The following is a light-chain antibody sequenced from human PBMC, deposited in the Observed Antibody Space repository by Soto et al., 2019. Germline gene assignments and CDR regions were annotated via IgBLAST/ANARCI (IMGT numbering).Light chain of an antibody. V-gene: IGKV3-11*01. CDR3: QQSSNWIT. CDR2: DAS. J-gene: IGKJ5*01. CDR1: QSVSSY. Sequence: EIVLTQSPATLSFSPGEKATPSCRASQSVSSYLAWYQQKPGQAPRLLIYDASNRATGIPARFSGSGSGTDFTPTISSLEPEDFAVYYCQQSSNWITFGQGTRLEIK.